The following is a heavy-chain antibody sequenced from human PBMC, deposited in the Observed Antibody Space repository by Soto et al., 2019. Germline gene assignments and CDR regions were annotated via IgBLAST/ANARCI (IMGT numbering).Heavy chain of an antibody. V-gene: IGHV3-23*01. D-gene: IGHD6-19*01. CDR1: GFTFINYA. J-gene: IGHJ4*02. CDR3: AKATTNGGWFNPFDS. CDR2: LSGSGTST. Sequence: HPGGSLRLSCAASGFTFINYAMNWVRQAPGKGLEWVSGLSGSGTSTYYADSVKGRFTISRVNSRDTLFLQMNSLTAEDTAVYYCAKATTNGGWFNPFDSWGQGALVTVSS.